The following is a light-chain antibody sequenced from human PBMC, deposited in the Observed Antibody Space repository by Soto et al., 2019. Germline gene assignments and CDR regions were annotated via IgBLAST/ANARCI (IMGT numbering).Light chain of an antibody. V-gene: IGKV1-39*01. CDR1: HIVDTS. CDR3: QQTHSIPPT. Sequence: QMTQSTSSLSASVGDRVTVTCRTSHIVDTSLNWYQQKPGKAPKLLIYAASSVQSGVPARLSGSGSATFFTLTIHNLQPDDFATFFCQQTHSIPPTFGPGTKVDIK. J-gene: IGKJ3*01. CDR2: AAS.